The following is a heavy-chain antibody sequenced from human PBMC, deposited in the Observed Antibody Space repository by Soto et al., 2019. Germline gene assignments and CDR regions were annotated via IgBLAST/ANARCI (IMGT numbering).Heavy chain of an antibody. V-gene: IGHV3-48*01. CDR1: GFTFSSYS. D-gene: IGHD4-17*01. CDR3: VSTVTSPYYYYHMDV. CDR2: ISSSSSTI. J-gene: IGHJ6*03. Sequence: EVQLVESGGGLVQPGGSLRLSCAASGFTFSSYSMNWVRQAPGKGLEWVSYISSSSSTIYYADSVKGRFTISRDNAKNSLYLQMNSLRAEDTAVYYCVSTVTSPYYYYHMDVWGKGTTVTVSS.